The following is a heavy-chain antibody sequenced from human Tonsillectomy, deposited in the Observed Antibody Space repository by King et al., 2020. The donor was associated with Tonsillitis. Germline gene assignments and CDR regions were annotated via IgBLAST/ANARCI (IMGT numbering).Heavy chain of an antibody. Sequence: VQLQQWGAGLLKPSETLSLTCAVYGGSFSGYYWSWIRQPPGKGLEWIGEIDHSGSTNYNPSLKSRVTLLVDTSKNQFSLKLSSLTTADTAVYYCAGPCGSGGGCYSAADYWGRGTLVTVSS. CDR3: AGPCGSGGGCYSAADY. D-gene: IGHD2-15*01. V-gene: IGHV4-34*01. CDR1: GGSFSGYY. CDR2: IDHSGST. J-gene: IGHJ4*02.